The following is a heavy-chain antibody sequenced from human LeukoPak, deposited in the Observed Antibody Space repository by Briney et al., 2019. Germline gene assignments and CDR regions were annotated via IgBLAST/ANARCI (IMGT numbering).Heavy chain of an antibody. CDR3: ARWFYYGSGSYWAYFDY. J-gene: IGHJ4*02. V-gene: IGHV3-48*03. CDR2: ISSSGSSI. D-gene: IGHD3-10*01. Sequence: PGGSLRLSCAASGFTFSSYEMNWVRQAPGKGLEWISYISSSGSSINYADSVKGRFTISRDNAKNSLYLQMNSLRAEDTAVYYCARWFYYGSGSYWAYFDYWGQGTLVTVSS. CDR1: GFTFSSYE.